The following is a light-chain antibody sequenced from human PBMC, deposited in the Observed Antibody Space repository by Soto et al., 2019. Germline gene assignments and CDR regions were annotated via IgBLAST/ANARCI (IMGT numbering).Light chain of an antibody. CDR3: QQYDTIQYT. CDR1: QDITTY. Sequence: DIQMTQSPSSLSASVGDRVTITCQASQDITTYLNWFQQKPGKAPKLLIYGVSNLETGVPSRFSGSGSGTDFTFAISSLQPEDIATYYCQQYDTIQYTFGQGTKLEIK. J-gene: IGKJ2*01. V-gene: IGKV1-33*01. CDR2: GVS.